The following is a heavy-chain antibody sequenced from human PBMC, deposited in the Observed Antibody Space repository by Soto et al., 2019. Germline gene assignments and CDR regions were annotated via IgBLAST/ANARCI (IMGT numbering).Heavy chain of an antibody. CDR1: GYSFTSYW. J-gene: IGHJ6*03. D-gene: IGHD2-15*01. Sequence: PGESLKISCKGSGYSFTSYWIGWVRQMPRKGLEWMGIIYPGDSDTRYSPSFQGQVTISADRSISTAYLQWSSLKASDTAMYYCARQTPVVVVAATRDYYYYYMDVWGKGTTVTVSS. CDR2: IYPGDSDT. CDR3: ARQTPVVVVAATRDYYYYYMDV. V-gene: IGHV5-51*01.